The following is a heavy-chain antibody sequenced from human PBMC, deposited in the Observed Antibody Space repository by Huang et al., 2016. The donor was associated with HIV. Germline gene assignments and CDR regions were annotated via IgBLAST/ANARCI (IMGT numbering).Heavy chain of an antibody. CDR2: IVPDDSDT. CDR1: GYSFSSYW. D-gene: IGHD6-6*01. Sequence: VQLVQSGAEVKKSGESLKISCKGSGYSFSSYWIAWVRQMPGTGLEWWGIIVPDDSDTTYSPSVAGQVTISADKSIGTAYLQWSSLKASDTAMYYCARRFSSSSGYFDYWGQGSLVTVSS. J-gene: IGHJ4*02. V-gene: IGHV5-51*01. CDR3: ARRFSSSSGYFDY.